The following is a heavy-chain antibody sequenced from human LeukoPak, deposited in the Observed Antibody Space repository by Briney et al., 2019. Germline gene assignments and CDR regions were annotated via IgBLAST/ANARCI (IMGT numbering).Heavy chain of an antibody. CDR1: GDSISSYY. CDR3: AREGLQDYVYFDC. Sequence: TSETLSLTCTVSGDSISSYYWSWIRQPPGKGLEWMGYINYIGNTNYNPSLKSRVTISVDTSKNQFSLRLTSVTAADTAVYYCAREGLQDYVYFDCWGQGTLGTVSS. J-gene: IGHJ4*02. CDR2: INYIGNT. D-gene: IGHD4-17*01. V-gene: IGHV4-59*01.